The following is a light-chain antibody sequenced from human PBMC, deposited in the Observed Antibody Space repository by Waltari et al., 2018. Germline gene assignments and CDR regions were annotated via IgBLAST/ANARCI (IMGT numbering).Light chain of an antibody. J-gene: IGLJ3*02. Sequence: QSVLTQPPSMSGAPGQKVTMPRTGGSSNFGAGYDVHWYQQFPGTAPKLLIFGNTNRPAGVPGRFSGSRSGTSASLAIAGLQSEDEAVYYCQSFDSSLSASVFGGGTKLTVL. CDR1: SSNFGAGYD. V-gene: IGLV1-40*01. CDR2: GNT. CDR3: QSFDSSLSASV.